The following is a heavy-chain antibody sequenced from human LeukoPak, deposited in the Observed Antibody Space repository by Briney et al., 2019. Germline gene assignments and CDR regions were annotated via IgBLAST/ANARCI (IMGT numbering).Heavy chain of an antibody. V-gene: IGHV4-39*01. CDR2: VYYGGNT. J-gene: IGHJ6*03. CDR1: GGSISSSSYY. D-gene: IGHD2-15*01. Sequence: PSETLSLTCTVSGGSISSSSYYWDWIRQPPGKGLEWIGNVYYGGNTFYNSSLESRVTISVDMSKNQFSLKLTSLPAADTAVYYCARLRADSLYHYLDVSGKGTSVTVSS. CDR3: ARLRADSLYHYLDV.